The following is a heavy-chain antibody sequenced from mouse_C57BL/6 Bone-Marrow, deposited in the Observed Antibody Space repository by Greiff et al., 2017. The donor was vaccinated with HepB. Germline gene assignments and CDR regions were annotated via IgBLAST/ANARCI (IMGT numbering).Heavy chain of an antibody. J-gene: IGHJ1*03. CDR2: IDPETGGT. D-gene: IGHD2-2*01. CDR3: TWGVNYWYFDV. Sequence: QVQLQQPGAELVKPGASVKMSCKASGYTFTSYWITWVKQTPVHGLEWIGAIDPETGGTAYNQKFKGKAILTADKSSSTAYMELRSLTSEDSAVYYCTWGVNYWYFDVWGTGTTVTVSS. V-gene: IGHV1-15*01. CDR1: GYTFTSYW.